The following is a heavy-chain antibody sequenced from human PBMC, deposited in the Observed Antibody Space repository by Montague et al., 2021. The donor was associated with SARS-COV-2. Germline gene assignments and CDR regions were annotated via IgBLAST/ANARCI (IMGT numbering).Heavy chain of an antibody. J-gene: IGHJ4*02. V-gene: IGHV3-74*01. D-gene: IGHD1-26*01. CDR3: VRDLAGRYGY. Sequence: SLRLSCAASGFTFSSYWMHWVRQAPGKGPVWVSRIDTDGTTTNYADSVRGRFSISRDNAKNTLYLQMHSPRDDDTAVYYCVRDLAGRYGYWGQGALVTVSS. CDR1: GFTFSSYW. CDR2: IDTDGTTT.